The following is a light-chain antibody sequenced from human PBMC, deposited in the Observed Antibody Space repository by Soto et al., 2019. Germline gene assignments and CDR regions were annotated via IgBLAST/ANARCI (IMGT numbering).Light chain of an antibody. CDR2: DAS. CDR3: QQYNSYSQT. J-gene: IGKJ1*01. CDR1: QSISSW. Sequence: DIQMTQSPSTLSASVGDRVTITCRASQSISSWLAWYQQKPGKAPKLLIYDASSLESGVPSRFSGSGSGTEFTLAIRSLQPDDFATYYCQQYNSYSQTFGQGTKVEIQ. V-gene: IGKV1-5*01.